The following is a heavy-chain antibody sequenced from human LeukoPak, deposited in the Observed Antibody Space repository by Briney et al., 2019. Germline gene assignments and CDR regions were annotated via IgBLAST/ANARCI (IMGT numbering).Heavy chain of an antibody. Sequence: GGSLRLSCAVSGLNFDDYAMHWVRQAPGRGLEWVSGINWKTGNGIYADSVKGRFTISRDNAKNSLYLQMSSLRAEDTALYCTRRAARWQFDLWGRGTLLTVSS. J-gene: IGHJ2*01. D-gene: IGHD1-1*01. CDR3: RRAARWQFDL. CDR1: GLNFDDYA. V-gene: IGHV3-9*01. CDR2: INWKTGNG.